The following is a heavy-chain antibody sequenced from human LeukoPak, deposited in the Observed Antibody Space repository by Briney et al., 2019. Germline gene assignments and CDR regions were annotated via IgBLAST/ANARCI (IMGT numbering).Heavy chain of an antibody. V-gene: IGHV4-4*08. D-gene: IGHD4-17*01. J-gene: IGHJ4*01. CDR1: GGSISSYY. Sequence: SETLSLTCTVSGGSISSYYWAWIRQSPGKGLEWIVSINRSWSTYYNPSLKSRVTISVDTSKNQFLLKLTSVTAADTAVVYCARAPGTTFAYWGHGNMVTVSS. CDR2: INRSWST. CDR3: ARAPGTTFAY.